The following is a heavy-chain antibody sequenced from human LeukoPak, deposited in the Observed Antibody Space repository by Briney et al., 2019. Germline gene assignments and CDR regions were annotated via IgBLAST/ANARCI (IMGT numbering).Heavy chain of an antibody. J-gene: IGHJ4*02. CDR3: ASLRLVSGSYSDFDY. D-gene: IGHD1-26*01. CDR2: ISPSGGTT. V-gene: IGHV3-23*01. CDR1: GFAFTSYA. Sequence: GGSLRLSCAASGFAFTSYAMSWVRQTPGRGLEWVSAISPSGGTTYYADSVKGRFTISRDNSKNTLYLQMNSLRAEDTAVYYCASLRLVSGSYSDFDYWGQGTLVTVSS.